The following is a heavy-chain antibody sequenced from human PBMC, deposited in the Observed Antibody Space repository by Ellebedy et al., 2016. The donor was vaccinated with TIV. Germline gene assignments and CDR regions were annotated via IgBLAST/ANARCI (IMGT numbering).Heavy chain of an antibody. Sequence: GESLKISCAASGFPFSSYWMSWVRQAPGKGLEWVANIKKDGREKNYVDSVRGRFTISRDNAKNSLYLQMSSLRAEDTAVYYYARDGSIAVDGTSDYWGQGTLVTVSS. V-gene: IGHV3-7*01. J-gene: IGHJ4*02. CDR2: IKKDGREK. D-gene: IGHD6-19*01. CDR1: GFPFSSYW. CDR3: ARDGSIAVDGTSDY.